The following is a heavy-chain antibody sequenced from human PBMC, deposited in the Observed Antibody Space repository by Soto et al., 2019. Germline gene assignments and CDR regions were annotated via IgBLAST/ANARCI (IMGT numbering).Heavy chain of an antibody. Sequence: SVKVSCKASGGTFSSYAISWVRQAPGQGLEWMGGIIPIFGTANYAQKFQGRVTITADESRSTAYMDLSSMKFEDTLVYFCARAKGFCSSASCRRRYFYYYGMDVWGQGTTVTVSS. D-gene: IGHD2-2*01. V-gene: IGHV1-69*13. CDR1: GGTFSSYA. J-gene: IGHJ6*02. CDR3: ARAKGFCSSASCRRRYFYYYGMDV. CDR2: IIPIFGTA.